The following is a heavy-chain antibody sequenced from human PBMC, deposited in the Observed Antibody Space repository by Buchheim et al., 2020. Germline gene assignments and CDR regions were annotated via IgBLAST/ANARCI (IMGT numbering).Heavy chain of an antibody. J-gene: IGHJ6*02. V-gene: IGHV3-30*19. D-gene: IGHD3-3*01. CDR2: ISSDGGSE. Sequence: QVQLVESGGGGVQPGRSLRLSCAASGFSFSHYGMHWVRQAPGKGLEWVAGISSDGGSEYYADSVKGRFTISRHNSKNRLYLQMNNGRAEDTAVYYCERTIRSGYAGFRYGIDGWGQGTT. CDR3: ERTIRSGYAGFRYGIDG. CDR1: GFSFSHYG.